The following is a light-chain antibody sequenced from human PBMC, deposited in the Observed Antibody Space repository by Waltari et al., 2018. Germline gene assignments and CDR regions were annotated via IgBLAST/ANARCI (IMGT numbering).Light chain of an antibody. J-gene: IGLJ3*02. CDR1: SGDIGAFNR. CDR3: LSYTTINTWV. Sequence: QSALTQPASVSGSPGQSLTISCSGTSGDIGAFNRVSWYQQFAGKAPRLLIYEDTLRPSEFSDRFSGAKSVDTASLTISGLQAEDEADYFCLSYTTINTWVFGGGTKVTVL. V-gene: IGLV2-14*01. CDR2: EDT.